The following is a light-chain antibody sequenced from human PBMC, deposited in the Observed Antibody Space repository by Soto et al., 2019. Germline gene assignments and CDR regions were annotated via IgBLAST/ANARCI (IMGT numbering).Light chain of an antibody. V-gene: IGLV2-23*02. CDR1: SSDVGSYNL. J-gene: IGLJ1*01. CDR2: EVS. CDR3: CSYAGSSTYV. Sequence: QSALTQPASVSGSPGQSITLSCTGTSSDVGSYNLVSWYQQHPGKAPKLMIYEVSKRPSGVSKRFSGSKSGNTASLTISGLQAEDEADYYCCSYAGSSTYVFGTGTKLTVL.